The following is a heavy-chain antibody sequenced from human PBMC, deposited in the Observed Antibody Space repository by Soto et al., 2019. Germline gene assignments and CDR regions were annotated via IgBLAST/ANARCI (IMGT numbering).Heavy chain of an antibody. J-gene: IGHJ6*02. Sequence: GGSLRLSCAASGFTFSSYAMHWVRQAPGKGLEWVAVISYDGSNKYYADSVKGRFTISRDNTKIALYLQVNSLRAEDTAVYYCARGRRYFDWLLYHYYYYGMDVWGQGTTVTVSS. D-gene: IGHD3-9*01. CDR2: ISYDGSNK. V-gene: IGHV3-30-3*01. CDR3: ARGRRYFDWLLYHYYYYGMDV. CDR1: GFTFSSYA.